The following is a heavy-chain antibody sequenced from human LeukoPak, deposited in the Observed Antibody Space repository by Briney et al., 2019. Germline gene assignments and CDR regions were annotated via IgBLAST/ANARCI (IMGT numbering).Heavy chain of an antibody. J-gene: IGHJ6*02. CDR1: GFTFSSYP. D-gene: IGHD6-19*01. Sequence: GGSLRLSCAASGFTFSSYPMHWVRQAPGKGLEWVAIISYDGSNKYYADSVKGRFTISRDNSKNTLYLQMNSLRAEDTAVYYCARDSGYSSGWYPGYYYYGMDVWGQGTTVTVSS. V-gene: IGHV3-30-3*01. CDR3: ARDSGYSSGWYPGYYYYGMDV. CDR2: ISYDGSNK.